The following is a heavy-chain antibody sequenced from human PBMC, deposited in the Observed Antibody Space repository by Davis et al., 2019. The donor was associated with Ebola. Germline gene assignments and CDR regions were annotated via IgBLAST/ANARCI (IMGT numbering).Heavy chain of an antibody. CDR3: ARSYCGGGRCYHPGSFWFDP. CDR2: IIPMFGAT. J-gene: IGHJ5*02. Sequence: SVKVSCKAPGDTFSSYGISWVRQAPGQGLEWMGGIIPMFGATNYAQKFQGRVTITAEKSTTIVYMELSSLRSEDTAVYYCARSYCGGGRCYHPGSFWFDPWGQGTLVTVSP. V-gene: IGHV1-69*06. CDR1: GDTFSSYG. D-gene: IGHD2-15*01.